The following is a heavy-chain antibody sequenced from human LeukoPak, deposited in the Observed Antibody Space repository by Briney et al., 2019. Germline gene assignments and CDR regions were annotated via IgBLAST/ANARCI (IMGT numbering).Heavy chain of an antibody. V-gene: IGHV3-21*01. CDR2: ISSSSSYI. D-gene: IGHD3-9*01. J-gene: IGHJ4*02. Sequence: GGSLRLSCAASGVTFSSYSMNWVRQAPGKGLEWVSSISSSSSYIYYADSVKGRFTISRDNSKNTLYLQMNSLRLEDTAVYYCASGGYDILTASGHWGQGTLVTVSS. CDR1: GVTFSSYS. CDR3: ASGGYDILTASGH.